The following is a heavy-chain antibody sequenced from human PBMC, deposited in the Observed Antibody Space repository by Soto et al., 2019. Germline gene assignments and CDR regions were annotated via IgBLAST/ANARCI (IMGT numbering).Heavy chain of an antibody. CDR3: ARKSAPIFEVSIDS. Sequence: GGSLRLSCAASGFTFSSYSMNWVRQAPGQGLEWVAYISTSSRTIYYADSVKGRFTVSRDNAKNSLYLQMNSLRGEDTAIYYCARKSAPIFEVSIDSWGQGTLVTVSS. J-gene: IGHJ5*01. D-gene: IGHD3-3*01. CDR2: ISTSSRTI. V-gene: IGHV3-48*01. CDR1: GFTFSSYS.